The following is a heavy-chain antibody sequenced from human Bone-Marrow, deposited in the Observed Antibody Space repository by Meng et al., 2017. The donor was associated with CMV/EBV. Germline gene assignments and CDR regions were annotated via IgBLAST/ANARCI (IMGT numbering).Heavy chain of an antibody. CDR3: ARGVVVHNWYFDL. CDR2: IGTAGYT. V-gene: IGHV3-13*01. Sequence: GGALKISCAASGFSFSSYDLHWVRQATGKGLEWVSAIGTAGYTYYPGSVKGRFTIYRENAKNSLYLQMNSLEAGDTAVYYCARGVVVHNWYFDLWGRRTLVTVSS. D-gene: IGHD3-22*01. J-gene: IGHJ2*01. CDR1: GFSFSSYD.